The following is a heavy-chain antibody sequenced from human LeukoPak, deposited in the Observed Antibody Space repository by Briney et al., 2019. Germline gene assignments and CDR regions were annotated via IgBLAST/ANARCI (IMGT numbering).Heavy chain of an antibody. CDR2: IYYSGST. D-gene: IGHD3-3*01. CDR1: GGSISSYY. CDR3: ALTPSYYDFWSGGLGWFDP. V-gene: IGHV4-59*01. J-gene: IGHJ5*02. Sequence: PSETLSLTCTASGGSISSYYWSWIRQPPGKGLEWIGYIYYSGSTNYNPSLKSRVTISVDTSKNQFSLKLSSVTAADTAVYYCALTPSYYDFWSGGLGWFDPWGQGTLVAVSS.